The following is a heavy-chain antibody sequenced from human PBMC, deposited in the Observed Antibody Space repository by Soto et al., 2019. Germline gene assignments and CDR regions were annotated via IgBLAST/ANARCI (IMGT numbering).Heavy chain of an antibody. CDR1: GGSISSGGYY. Sequence: QVQLQESGPGLVKPSQTLSLTCTVSGGSISSGGYYWSWIRQHPGKGLEWIGYIYYSGSTYYNPSLKSRVTISVDTSKNQFSLKLSSVTAADTAVYYCARAMRGDNYYGSGSYFDYWGQGTLVTVSS. V-gene: IGHV4-31*03. CDR3: ARAMRGDNYYGSGSYFDY. CDR2: IYYSGST. J-gene: IGHJ4*02. D-gene: IGHD3-10*01.